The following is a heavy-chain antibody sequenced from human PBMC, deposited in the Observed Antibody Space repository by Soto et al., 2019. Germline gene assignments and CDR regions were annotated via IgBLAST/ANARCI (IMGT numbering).Heavy chain of an antibody. CDR2: INPNSGGT. J-gene: IGHJ6*02. Sequence: QVQLVQSGAEVKKPGASVKVSCEASGYTFTGYFIHWVRQAPGQGLEWMGWINPNSGGTNYAQKFPGWVTLTRDTSINTAYMELTRLRSDDTAVYLCARGRRVRNYDGLDGWGQGTTVTVSS. CDR1: GYTFTGYF. V-gene: IGHV1-2*04. CDR3: ARGRRVRNYDGLDG. D-gene: IGHD3-3*01.